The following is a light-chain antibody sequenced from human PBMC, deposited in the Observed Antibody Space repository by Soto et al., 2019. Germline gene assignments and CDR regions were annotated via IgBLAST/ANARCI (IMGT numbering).Light chain of an antibody. J-gene: IGLJ2*01. CDR1: SSNIGNNY. CDR3: GTWDNSLSAGV. CDR2: DNN. V-gene: IGLV1-51*01. Sequence: QSVLTQPPSVSAAPGQKVTISCSGSSSNIGNNYVSWYQQLPGTAPKLLIYDNNKRPSGIPDRFSGSKSGTSATLGITGLPTGDDADYYCGTWDNSLSAGVFGGGTKVTVL.